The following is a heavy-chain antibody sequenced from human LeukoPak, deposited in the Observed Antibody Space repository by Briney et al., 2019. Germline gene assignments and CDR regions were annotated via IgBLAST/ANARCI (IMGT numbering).Heavy chain of an antibody. CDR1: GFTFSSYS. Sequence: HPAGSLRLSCAASGFTFSSYSMNWVRQAPGKGLEWVSSISSSSSYIYYADSVKGRFTITRDNAKTSLYLQMNSLRAEDTAVYYCARDRRELSFYFDYWGEGTLVTVSS. D-gene: IGHD1-26*01. CDR2: ISSSSSYI. CDR3: ARDRRELSFYFDY. V-gene: IGHV3-21*01. J-gene: IGHJ4*02.